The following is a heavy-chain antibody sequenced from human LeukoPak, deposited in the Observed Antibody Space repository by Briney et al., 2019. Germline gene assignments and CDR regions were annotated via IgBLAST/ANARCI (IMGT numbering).Heavy chain of an antibody. J-gene: IGHJ3*02. CDR1: GFTFSSYS. V-gene: IGHV3-48*01. CDR3: ARDPTVTTADAFDI. CDR2: ISSSSSTI. D-gene: IGHD4-17*01. Sequence: GRSLRLSCAASGFTFSSYSMNWVRQAPGKGLEWVSYISSSSSTIYYADSVKGRFTISRDNAKNSLYLQMNSLRAEDTAVYYCARDPTVTTADAFDIWGQGTMVTVSS.